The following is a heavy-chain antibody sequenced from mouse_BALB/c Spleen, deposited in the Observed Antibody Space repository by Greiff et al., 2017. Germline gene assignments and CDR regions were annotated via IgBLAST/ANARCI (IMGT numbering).Heavy chain of an antibody. CDR3: ASEDFDY. CDR1: GFSLTSYG. Sequence: QVQLQQSGPSLVAPSQSLSITCTVSGFSLTSYGVHWVRQPPGKGLEWLGVIWAGGSTNYNSALMSRLSISKDNSKSQVFLKMNSLQTDDTAMYYCASEDFDYWGQGTTLTVSS. J-gene: IGHJ2*01. V-gene: IGHV2-9*02. CDR2: IWAGGST.